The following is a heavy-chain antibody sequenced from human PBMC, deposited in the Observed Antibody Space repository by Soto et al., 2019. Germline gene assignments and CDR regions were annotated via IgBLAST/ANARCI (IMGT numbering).Heavy chain of an antibody. Sequence: QVQLVESGGGVVQPGRSLRLSCAASGFTFSSYGMHWVRQAPGKGLEWVAVISYDGSNKYYADSVKGRFTISRDNSENTLYLQMNSLRAEDTGVYYCAKDAPSYCYGDYAGGYWGQGTLVTVS. CDR3: AKDAPSYCYGDYAGGY. V-gene: IGHV3-30*18. CDR2: ISYDGSNK. D-gene: IGHD4-17*01. CDR1: GFTFSSYG. J-gene: IGHJ4*02.